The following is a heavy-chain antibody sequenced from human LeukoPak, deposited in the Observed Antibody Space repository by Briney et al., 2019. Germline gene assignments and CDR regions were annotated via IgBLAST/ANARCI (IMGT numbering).Heavy chain of an antibody. CDR3: ARSRSHTPGIAAAAGLFDY. CDR2: IYYTGSMYYNPSSGTT. CDR1: GGSISGSAYY. D-gene: IGHD6-13*01. Sequence: SETLSLTCTVSGGSISGSAYYWGWIRQPPGKGLEWIGSIYYTGSMYYNPSSGTTYYNPSLKSRVTISVDTSKNQFSLKLSSVTAADTAVYYCARSRSHTPGIAAAAGLFDYWGQGTLVTVSS. J-gene: IGHJ4*02. V-gene: IGHV4-39*07.